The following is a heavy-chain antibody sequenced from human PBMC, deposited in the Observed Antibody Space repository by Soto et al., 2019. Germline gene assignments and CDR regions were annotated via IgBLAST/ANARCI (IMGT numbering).Heavy chain of an antibody. J-gene: IGHJ5*01. CDR2: IYSSGTT. V-gene: IGHV4-4*07. Sequence: SSETLSLTCTVFAGSINGYYWSWIRQPAGKGLEWIGRIYSSGTTNYNPSIKSRVTMSVDTSKDELSLKLNSVTAADTGVYYCARGPYCGGNCYFDSWGQGTLVTVSS. CDR3: ARGPYCGGNCYFDS. CDR1: AGSINGYY. D-gene: IGHD2-21*02.